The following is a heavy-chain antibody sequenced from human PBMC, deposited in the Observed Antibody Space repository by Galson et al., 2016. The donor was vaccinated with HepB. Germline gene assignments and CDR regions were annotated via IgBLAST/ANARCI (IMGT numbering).Heavy chain of an antibody. D-gene: IGHD3-10*01. J-gene: IGHJ5*02. V-gene: IGHV3-11*06. Sequence: SLRLSCAASGFTFSDYYMTWIRQAPGKGLEWISFISRRSSYTNYADSVKGRFTISRDNATDPLYLQMSSLRAEDTAVYYCVRSLGLLWFGDHVWDNWFDLWGQGTLVTVSS. CDR2: ISRRSSYT. CDR3: VRSLGLLWFGDHVWDNWFDL. CDR1: GFTFSDYY.